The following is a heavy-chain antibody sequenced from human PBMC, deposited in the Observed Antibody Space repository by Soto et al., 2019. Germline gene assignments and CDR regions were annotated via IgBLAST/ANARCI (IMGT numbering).Heavy chain of an antibody. Sequence: GASVKVSCKASGYTFTSYGISWVRQAPGQGLEWMGWISAYNGNTNYAQKLQGRVTMTTDTSTSTAYMELRSLRSDDTAVYYCAREGADVYSSSPFWFDPWGQGTLVTVSS. CDR2: ISAYNGNT. CDR3: AREGADVYSSSPFWFDP. CDR1: GYTFTSYG. J-gene: IGHJ5*02. V-gene: IGHV1-18*01. D-gene: IGHD6-13*01.